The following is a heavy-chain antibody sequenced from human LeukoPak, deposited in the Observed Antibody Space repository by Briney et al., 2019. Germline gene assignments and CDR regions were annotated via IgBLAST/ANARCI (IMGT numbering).Heavy chain of an antibody. CDR1: GGSFSGYY. J-gene: IGHJ6*02. D-gene: IGHD5-18*01. CDR2: INHSGST. CDR3: ARGPSQLWKSYYYYGMDV. Sequence: SETLSLTCAVYGGSFSGYYWSWIRQPPGKGLEWIGEINHSGSTNYNPSLKSRVTILVDTSKNQFSLKLSSVTAADTAVYYCARGPSQLWKSYYYYGMDVWGQGTTVTVSS. V-gene: IGHV4-34*01.